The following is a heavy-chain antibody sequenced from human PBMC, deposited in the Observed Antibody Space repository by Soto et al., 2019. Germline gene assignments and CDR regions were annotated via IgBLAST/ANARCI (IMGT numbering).Heavy chain of an antibody. CDR1: GGSISSGGYY. CDR3: ARGRKLLGGYGDYFDY. CDR2: IYYSGST. J-gene: IGHJ4*02. V-gene: IGHV4-31*03. Sequence: QVQLQESGPGLVKPSQTLSLTCTVSGGSISSGGYYWSWIRQHPGKGLEWIGYIYYSGSTYYNPSLESRVTISVDTSKNQFSLKLSSVTAADTAVYYCARGRKLLGGYGDYFDYWGQGTLVTVSS. D-gene: IGHD5-18*01.